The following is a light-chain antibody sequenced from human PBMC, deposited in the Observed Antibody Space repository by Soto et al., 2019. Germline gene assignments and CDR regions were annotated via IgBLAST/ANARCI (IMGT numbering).Light chain of an antibody. V-gene: IGKV1-27*01. J-gene: IGKJ3*01. CDR2: AAS. CDR3: QKYNNALHT. CDR1: QGIDNY. Sequence: DIQMTQSPSSLSASVGDRVTITCRASQGIDNYFAWYQQKLGRVPKLLIYAASTLQSGVPSRFSGSGSGTDFTLTISSLQPEDVATYYCQKYNNALHTFGPGTKVDIK.